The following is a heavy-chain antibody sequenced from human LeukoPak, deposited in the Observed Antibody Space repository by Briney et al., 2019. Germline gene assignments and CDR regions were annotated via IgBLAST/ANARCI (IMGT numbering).Heavy chain of an antibody. V-gene: IGHV3-30-3*01. CDR1: GFTFSSYA. Sequence: GGSLRLSCAASGFTFSSYAMHWVRQAPGKGLEWVAVISYDGSNKYYADSVKGRFTISRDNSKNTLYLQMNSLRAEDTAVYYCARIILGAVVTAGFDYWGQGTLVTVSS. D-gene: IGHD2-2*01. CDR2: ISYDGSNK. J-gene: IGHJ4*02. CDR3: ARIILGAVVTAGFDY.